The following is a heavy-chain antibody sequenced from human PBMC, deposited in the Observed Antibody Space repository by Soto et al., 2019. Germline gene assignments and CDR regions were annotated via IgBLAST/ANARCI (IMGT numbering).Heavy chain of an antibody. D-gene: IGHD2-8*02. CDR2: VDQNGSVK. J-gene: IGHJ4*02. Sequence: GGSLRLSCAASGFNFNSCWMVWVRQAPGKGLEWVAIVDQNGSVKHYVDSVQGRFTISRDDAEKSVYLQLGSLRAEDTAVYYCVGSTGWIFRYWGQGALVTVSS. CDR3: VGSTGWIFRY. V-gene: IGHV3-7*03. CDR1: GFNFNSCW.